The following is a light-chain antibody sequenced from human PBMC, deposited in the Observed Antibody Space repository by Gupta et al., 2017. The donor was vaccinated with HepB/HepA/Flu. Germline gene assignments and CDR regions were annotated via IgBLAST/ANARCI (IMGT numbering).Light chain of an antibody. V-gene: IGLV1-44*01. CDR3: AAWDDSLNGLV. J-gene: IGLJ3*02. CDR1: NSNIGSRT. CDR2: NNV. Sequence: QPVLTQPPSASGTPGQRVTISCSGGNSNIGSRTVNWYQQLPGTAPNLPIYNNVQRPSGVPNRFSASKSGTSASRAISGLQSEDEAQYDCAAWDDSLNGLVFGGGTKLTVL.